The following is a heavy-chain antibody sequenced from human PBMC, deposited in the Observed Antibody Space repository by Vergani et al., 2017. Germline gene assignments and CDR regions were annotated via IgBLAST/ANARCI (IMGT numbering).Heavy chain of an antibody. V-gene: IGHV3-15*01. CDR3: TTRGAGCSSSRPHCGADIRRYFDY. J-gene: IGHJ4*02. D-gene: IGHD6-6*01. CDR1: GFTFSNAW. CDR2: IKSKTDGGTT. Sequence: EVQLVESGGGLVKPGGSLRLSCAASGFTFSNAWMSWVRQAPGKGLEWVGRIKSKTDGGTTDYAAPVKGRFTISRDDSKNTLYLQMNSLKTEDTAVYYWTTRGAGCSSSRPHCGADIRRYFDYWGQGTLVTVSS.